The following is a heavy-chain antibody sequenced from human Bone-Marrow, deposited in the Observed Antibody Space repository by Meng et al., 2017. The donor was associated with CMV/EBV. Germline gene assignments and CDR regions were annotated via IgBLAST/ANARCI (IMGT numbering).Heavy chain of an antibody. CDR3: AKDRYSSGTEMYYFDY. J-gene: IGHJ4*02. CDR2: INPSGGST. V-gene: IGHV1-46*01. D-gene: IGHD6-19*01. CDR1: GYTFTSYY. Sequence: GRTVGSGAEVRTLGASVKVSCKASGYTFTSYYTHWVRQAPGQGLEWMGIINPSGGSTSYAQKFQGRVTMTRDTSTSTVYMELSSLRSEDTAVYYCAKDRYSSGTEMYYFDYWGQGTLVTVSS.